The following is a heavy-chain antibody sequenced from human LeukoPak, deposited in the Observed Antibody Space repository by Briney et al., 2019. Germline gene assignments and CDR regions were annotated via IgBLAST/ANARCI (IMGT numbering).Heavy chain of an antibody. V-gene: IGHV3-48*02. D-gene: IGHD2-2*01. J-gene: IGHJ4*02. CDR2: ISSSSSTI. CDR1: GFTFRSYE. Sequence: GGSLRLSCAASGFTFRSYEMNWVRQAPGKGLEWVSYISSSSSTIYYADSVKGRFTISRDNAKNSLYLQMNSLRDEDTAVYYCARDSDCSSTSCYDLDYWGQGTLVTVSS. CDR3: ARDSDCSSTSCYDLDY.